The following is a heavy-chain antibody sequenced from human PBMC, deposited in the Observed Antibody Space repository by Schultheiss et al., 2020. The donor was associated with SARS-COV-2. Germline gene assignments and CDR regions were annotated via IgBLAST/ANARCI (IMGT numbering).Heavy chain of an antibody. Sequence: GGSLRLSCAASGFTFNTYSMIWVRQAPGKGLEWVASISSSGSYIHYADSVKGRFTISRDNAKKSLYLQMNGLRADDTAVYYCARDSPILPYGLVDYWGQGTLVTVSS. J-gene: IGHJ4*01. V-gene: IGHV3-21*01. CDR3: ARDSPILPYGLVDY. CDR2: ISSSGSYI. D-gene: IGHD4-17*01. CDR1: GFTFNTYS.